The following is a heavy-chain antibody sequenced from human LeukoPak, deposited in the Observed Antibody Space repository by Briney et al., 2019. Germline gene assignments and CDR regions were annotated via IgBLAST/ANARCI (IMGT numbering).Heavy chain of an antibody. J-gene: IGHJ4*02. D-gene: IGHD3-9*01. CDR3: AKEWSFERYFDWLTPKRQHIDY. CDR1: GFTFSSYA. Sequence: GGSLRLSCAASGFTFSSYAMSWVRQAPGKGLEWVSAISGSGGSTYYADSVKGRFTISRDNSKNTLYLQMNSLRAEDTAVYYCAKEWSFERYFDWLTPKRQHIDYWGQGTLVTVSS. CDR2: ISGSGGST. V-gene: IGHV3-23*01.